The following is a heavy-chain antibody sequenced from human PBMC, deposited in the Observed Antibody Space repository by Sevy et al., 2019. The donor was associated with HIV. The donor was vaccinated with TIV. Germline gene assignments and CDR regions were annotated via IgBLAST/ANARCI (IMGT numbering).Heavy chain of an antibody. Sequence: GGSLRLSCAASGFTFDDYAMHWVRQAPGKGLEWVSGISWNSGSICYADSVKGRFTISRDNAKNSLYLQMNSLRAEDTALYYCAKEIPRNYGAYYYYYYGMDVWGQGTTVTVSS. CDR1: GFTFDDYA. D-gene: IGHD4-17*01. CDR3: AKEIPRNYGAYYYYYYGMDV. J-gene: IGHJ6*02. V-gene: IGHV3-9*01. CDR2: ISWNSGSI.